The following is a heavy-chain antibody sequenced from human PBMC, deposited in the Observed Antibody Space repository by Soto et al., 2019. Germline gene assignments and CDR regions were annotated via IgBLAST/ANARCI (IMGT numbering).Heavy chain of an antibody. CDR3: AGWLHHSRDYYYYYGMDV. V-gene: IGHV4-59*01. J-gene: IGHJ6*02. CDR1: GGSISSYY. CDR2: IYYSGST. Sequence: SETLSLTCTVSGGSISSYYWSWIRQPPGKGLEWIGYIYYSGSTNYNPSLKSRVTISVDTSKNQFSLKLSSVTAADTAVYYCAGWLHHSRDYYYYYGMDVWGQGTTVTVSS. D-gene: IGHD5-12*01.